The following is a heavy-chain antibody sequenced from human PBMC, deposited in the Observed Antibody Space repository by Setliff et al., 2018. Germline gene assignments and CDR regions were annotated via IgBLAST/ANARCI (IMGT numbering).Heavy chain of an antibody. V-gene: IGHV3-7*01. D-gene: IGHD3-16*01. J-gene: IGHJ4*02. CDR1: GLTFSSYW. CDR3: ARDGGEY. CDR2: IKQDGSEK. Sequence: LRLSCAVSGLTFSSYWMSWVRQAPGKGLEWVANIKQDGSEKYYVDSVKGRFTISRDNAKNSLYLQMNSLRAEDTAVYYCARDGGEYWGQGTLGTVPQ.